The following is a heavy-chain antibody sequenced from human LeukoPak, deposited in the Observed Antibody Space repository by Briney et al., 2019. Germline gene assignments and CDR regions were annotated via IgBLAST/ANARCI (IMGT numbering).Heavy chain of an antibody. D-gene: IGHD3-3*01. J-gene: IGHJ4*02. V-gene: IGHV3-23*01. CDR1: GFTFSSYA. Sequence: GGSLRLSCAASGFTFSSYAMSWVRQAPGKGLEWVSAISGGGGSTYYADSVKGRFTISRDNSKNTLYLQMNSLRAEDTAVYYCAKATIPSDDFWSGHLVYFDYWGQGTLVTVSS. CDR3: AKATIPSDDFWSGHLVYFDY. CDR2: ISGGGGST.